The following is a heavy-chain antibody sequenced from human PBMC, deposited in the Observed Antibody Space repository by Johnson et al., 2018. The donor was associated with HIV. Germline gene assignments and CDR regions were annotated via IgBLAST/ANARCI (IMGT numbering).Heavy chain of an antibody. CDR3: AKDRQRSPDIVVVVAAGRVIDI. Sequence: EVQLVESGGGLVQPGGSLRLSCAASAFTFSSYAMSWVRQAPGKGLEWVSAISGSGGSTYYADSVKGRFTISRDNSKNTLYLQMNSLRAEDTAVYYCAKDRQRSPDIVVVVAAGRVIDIWGQGTMVTVSS. V-gene: IGHV3-23*04. CDR1: AFTFSSYA. J-gene: IGHJ3*02. CDR2: ISGSGGST. D-gene: IGHD2-15*01.